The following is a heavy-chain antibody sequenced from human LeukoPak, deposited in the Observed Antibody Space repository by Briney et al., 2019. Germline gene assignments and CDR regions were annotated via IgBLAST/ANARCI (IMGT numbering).Heavy chain of an antibody. CDR1: GGSIRSYD. Sequence: SETLSLTCTVSGGSIRSYDWSCIRQPPGKGLEWIGYIYYSGSTDYNPSLKSRVTISVDMSKNQFSLKLTSATAADTAVYYCARGSAYYYYWGQGTLVTVSS. D-gene: IGHD4/OR15-4a*01. CDR3: ARGSAYYYY. V-gene: IGHV4-59*08. CDR2: IYYSGST. J-gene: IGHJ4*02.